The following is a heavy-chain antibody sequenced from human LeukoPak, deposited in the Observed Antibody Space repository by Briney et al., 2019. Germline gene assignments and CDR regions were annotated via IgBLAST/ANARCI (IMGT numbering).Heavy chain of an antibody. D-gene: IGHD4-17*01. CDR2: INPKSDGT. CDR1: GYPFTDYF. CDR3: ARGSHVYGDSDY. Sequence: GASVKVSCKTSGYPFTDYFIHWVRQAPGQGLEWMGWINPKSDGTNYAQKFQGRVTMTRDTSISTAYMELNRLRSDDTAVFYCARGSHVYGDSDYWGQGTLVTVSP. V-gene: IGHV1-2*02. J-gene: IGHJ4*02.